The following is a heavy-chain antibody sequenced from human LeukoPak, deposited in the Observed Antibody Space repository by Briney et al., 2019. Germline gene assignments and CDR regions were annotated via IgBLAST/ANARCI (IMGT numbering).Heavy chain of an antibody. Sequence: SQTLSLTCAISGDSVSSNSAAWNWLRQSPSRGLEWLGRTYYRSKWYKDYAVSVKSRITINPDTSKNQFSLQLNSVTPEDTAVYYCARGLLWFGELSDWFDPWGQGTLVTVSS. D-gene: IGHD3-10*01. CDR3: ARGLLWFGELSDWFDP. J-gene: IGHJ5*02. V-gene: IGHV6-1*01. CDR1: GDSVSSNSAA. CDR2: TYYRSKWYK.